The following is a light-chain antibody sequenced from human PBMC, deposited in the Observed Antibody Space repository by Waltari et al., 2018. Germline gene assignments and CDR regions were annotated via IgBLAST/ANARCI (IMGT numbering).Light chain of an antibody. CDR2: WAS. CDR3: QQYYDAPRT. V-gene: IGKV4-1*01. Sequence: DIVMTQSPDSLAVSLGERATINCKSSQSVLYSSNNKNYLAWYRQKPGEPPKLLIYWASTRESGVPDRFSGSGSGTDFTLTISSLQAEDVAVYYCQQYYDAPRTFGQGTRLDFK. CDR1: QSVLYSSNNKNY. J-gene: IGKJ5*01.